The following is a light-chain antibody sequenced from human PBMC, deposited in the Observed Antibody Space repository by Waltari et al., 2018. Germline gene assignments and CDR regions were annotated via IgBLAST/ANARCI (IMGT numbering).Light chain of an antibody. CDR1: QSISSY. J-gene: IGKJ1*01. V-gene: IGKV1-39*01. Sequence: DIQMTQSPSSLSASVGDRVTILCRASQSISSYLNWYQQKPGKAPKLLIYAASSLQSGVPSRFSGSGSGTDFTLTISSLQPEDFATYYCQQSYSTLWTFGQGTKVEIK. CDR3: QQSYSTLWT. CDR2: AAS.